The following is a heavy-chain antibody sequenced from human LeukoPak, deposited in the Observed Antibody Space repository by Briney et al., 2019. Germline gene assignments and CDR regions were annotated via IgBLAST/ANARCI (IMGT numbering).Heavy chain of an antibody. CDR3: ARGNYQLYAFDV. Sequence: ASLKVSCKASGYTFTAYYIHWVPATPGQGLEWMGWISPNTGVTNFAPSFRGRVTMTSDTSNNTVYIQLNSLTSDDTAFFYCARGNYQLYAFDVWGQGTLLTVSS. J-gene: IGHJ3*01. D-gene: IGHD5-24*01. CDR2: ISPNTGVT. V-gene: IGHV1-2*02. CDR1: GYTFTAYY.